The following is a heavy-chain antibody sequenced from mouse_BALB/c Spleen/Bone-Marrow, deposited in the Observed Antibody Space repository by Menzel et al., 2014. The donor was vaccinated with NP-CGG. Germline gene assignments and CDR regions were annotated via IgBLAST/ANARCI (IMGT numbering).Heavy chain of an antibody. CDR1: GFTFSSYG. CDR3: ARVSYYAKDY. Sequence: EVKLVESGGGLVQPGGSLKLSCAASGFTFSSYGMSWVRQTPDKRLELVATINSNGGSTYYPDSVKGRFTISRDNAKNTLYLQMSSLKSEDTAMYYCARVSYYAKDYWGQGTSVTVSS. V-gene: IGHV5-6-3*01. J-gene: IGHJ4*01. CDR2: INSNGGST.